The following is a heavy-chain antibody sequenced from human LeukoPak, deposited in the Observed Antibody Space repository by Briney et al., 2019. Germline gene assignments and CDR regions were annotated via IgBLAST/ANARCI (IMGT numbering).Heavy chain of an antibody. J-gene: IGHJ6*02. CDR3: ARGGPDSSGWYQSGMDV. Sequence: SVKVSCKASGGTFSSYAISWVRQAPGQGLEWMGGIIPIFGTANYAQKFQGRVTITAVESTSTAYMELSSLRSEDTAVYYCARGGPDSSGWYQSGMDVWGQGTTVTVSS. CDR1: GGTFSSYA. V-gene: IGHV1-69*01. CDR2: IIPIFGTA. D-gene: IGHD6-19*01.